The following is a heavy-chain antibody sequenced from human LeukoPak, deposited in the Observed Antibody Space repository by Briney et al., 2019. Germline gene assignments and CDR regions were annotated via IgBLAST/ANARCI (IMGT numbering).Heavy chain of an antibody. Sequence: PSETQSLTCTVSGGSISSGDYYWSWIRQPPGKGLEWIGYIYYSGSTYYNPSLKSRVTISVDTSKNQFSLKLSSVTAADTAVYYCARELCSSTSCSHNWFDPWGQGTLVTVPS. CDR3: ARELCSSTSCSHNWFDP. V-gene: IGHV4-30-4*08. J-gene: IGHJ5*02. CDR2: IYYSGST. D-gene: IGHD2-2*01. CDR1: GGSISSGDYY.